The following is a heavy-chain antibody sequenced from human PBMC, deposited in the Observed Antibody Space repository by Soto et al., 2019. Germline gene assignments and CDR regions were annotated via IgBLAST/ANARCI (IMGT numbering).Heavy chain of an antibody. V-gene: IGHV4-34*01. J-gene: IGHJ4*02. CDR3: AGGGGGVYNTFDY. Sequence: SETLSLTCAVYGGSFSGYYWSWIRQPPGKGLEWIGEINHSGSTNYNPSLKSRVTISVDTSKNQFSLKLSSVTAADTAVYYCAGGGGGVYNTFDYWGQGTLVTVSS. CDR2: INHSGST. D-gene: IGHD2-8*02. CDR1: GGSFSGYY.